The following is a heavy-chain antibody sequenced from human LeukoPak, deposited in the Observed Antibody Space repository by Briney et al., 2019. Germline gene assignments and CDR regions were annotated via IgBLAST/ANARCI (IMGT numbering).Heavy chain of an antibody. J-gene: IGHJ4*02. D-gene: IGHD3-16*01. V-gene: IGHV3-7*01. CDR3: ARDGCLNTNFDF. CDR1: GFTFRNYW. CDR2: TKPDGSAE. Sequence: GGSLRLSCAASGFTFRNYWMRWVRQAPGKGLEWVANTKPDGSAEYYADSVRGRFTTSRDNANNFLYLQMNSLRAEDTAVYRARDGCLNTNFDFWGQGTRVTVSS.